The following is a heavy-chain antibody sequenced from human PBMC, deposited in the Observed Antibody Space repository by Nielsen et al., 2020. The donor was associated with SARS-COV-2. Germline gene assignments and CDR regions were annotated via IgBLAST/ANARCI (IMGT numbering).Heavy chain of an antibody. CDR2: ISASGAST. J-gene: IGHJ4*01. D-gene: IGHD6-19*01. V-gene: IGHV3-23*01. Sequence: GESLKISCAASGFTFSNYVMNWVRQSPGTGLEWVSAISASGASTYYADSVKGRFTISRDNSKNTLYLQMNSLEIEDTAVYYCAAKYGGEWLAVFDYWGQGTQVTVSS. CDR3: AAKYGGEWLAVFDY. CDR1: GFTFSNYV.